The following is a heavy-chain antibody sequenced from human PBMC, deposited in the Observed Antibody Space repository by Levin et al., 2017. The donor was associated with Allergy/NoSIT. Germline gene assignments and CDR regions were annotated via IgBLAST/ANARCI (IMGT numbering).Heavy chain of an antibody. D-gene: IGHD4-17*01. CDR1: GDSVTRTSSY. CDR2: IHYSGST. V-gene: IGHV4-39*01. J-gene: IGHJ6*02. CDR3: SRLNYTDSLNFHGMDV. Sequence: SETLSLTCSVSGDSVTRTSSYWGWIRQPPGKGLEWIGSIHYSGSTYYNPSLKSRVTVSVDTSKNQFSLRLTSVTAADTAVYYCSRLNYTDSLNFHGMDVWGQGTTVTVSS.